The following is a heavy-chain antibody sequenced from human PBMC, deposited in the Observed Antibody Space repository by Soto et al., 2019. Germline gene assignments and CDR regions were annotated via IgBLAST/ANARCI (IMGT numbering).Heavy chain of an antibody. V-gene: IGHV1-8*01. CDR2: MNPNSGNT. Sequence: QVQLVQSGAEVKKPGASVKVSCKASGYTFPSYNINWVRQATGQGPEWMGWMNPNSGNTGYAQKFQGRVTMTRDSSISTAYMELSSLRSEDTAVYYCAREDFYGSGSYGYWGQGTLVTVSS. D-gene: IGHD3-10*01. J-gene: IGHJ4*02. CDR1: GYTFPSYN. CDR3: AREDFYGSGSYGY.